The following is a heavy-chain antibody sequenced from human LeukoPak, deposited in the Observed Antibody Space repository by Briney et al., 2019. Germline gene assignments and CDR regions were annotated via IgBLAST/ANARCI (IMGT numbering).Heavy chain of an antibody. CDR2: IIPIFGTA. Sequence: GASVKVSCKASGGTFSSYAISWVRQAPGQGLEWMGGIIPIFGTANYAQKFQGRVTITADESTSTAYMELSSLRSEDTAVYYCARGLSVNYDYVWGSFNWGQGTLVTVSS. D-gene: IGHD3-16*01. CDR1: GGTFSSYA. CDR3: ARGLSVNYDYVWGSFN. V-gene: IGHV1-69*13. J-gene: IGHJ4*02.